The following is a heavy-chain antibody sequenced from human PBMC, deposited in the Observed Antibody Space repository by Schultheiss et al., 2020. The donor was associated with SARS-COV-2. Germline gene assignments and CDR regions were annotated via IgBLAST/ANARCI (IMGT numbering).Heavy chain of an antibody. CDR1: GFSLSTSGMC. CDR3: ARIIYDSTAVWYFDL. CDR2: IFSNDEK. D-gene: IGHD3-22*01. J-gene: IGHJ2*01. Sequence: SGPTLVKPTQTLTLTCTFSGFSLSTSGMCVSWIRQPPGKALEWLAHIFSNDEKSYSTSLKSRLTISKDTSKSQVVLTMTNMDPVDTATYYCARIIYDSTAVWYFDLWGRGTLVTVSS. V-gene: IGHV2-26*01.